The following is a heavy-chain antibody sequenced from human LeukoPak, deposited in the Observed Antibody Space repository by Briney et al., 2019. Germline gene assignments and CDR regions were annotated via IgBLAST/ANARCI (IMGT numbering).Heavy chain of an antibody. CDR2: FDPEDGET. CDR1: GYTLTVLS. D-gene: IGHD3-3*01. J-gene: IGHJ5*02. CDR3: ATGDFWSGGPWWFDP. Sequence: ASVKVSCKVSGYTLTVLSMHWVRQAPGKGLEWMGGFDPEDGETIYAQKFQGRVTMTEDTSTDTAYMELSSLRSEDTAVYYCATGDFWSGGPWWFDPWGQGTLVTVSS. V-gene: IGHV1-24*01.